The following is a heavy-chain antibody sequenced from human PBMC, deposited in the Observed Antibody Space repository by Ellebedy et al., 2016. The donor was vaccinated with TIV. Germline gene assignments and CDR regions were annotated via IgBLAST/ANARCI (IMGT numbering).Heavy chain of an antibody. V-gene: IGHV3-7*01. D-gene: IGHD6-19*01. Sequence: GGSLRLXXTVSGLTFTNYRMTWVRQSPGGGLEWVANIEHDGTERYYADSVKGRFIISRDNAKSSLYLQMNRLRNEDTAMYHCALLAVAARFDYWGQGVLVTVSA. J-gene: IGHJ4*02. CDR3: ALLAVAARFDY. CDR2: IEHDGTER. CDR1: GLTFTNYR.